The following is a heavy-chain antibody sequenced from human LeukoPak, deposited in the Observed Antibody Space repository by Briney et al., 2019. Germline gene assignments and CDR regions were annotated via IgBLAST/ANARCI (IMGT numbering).Heavy chain of an antibody. CDR3: ARGARYCSSTSCYGGEDY. CDR1: VYTFTSYD. Sequence: ASVKVSCKASVYTFTSYDINWVRQATGQGLEWMGWMNPNSGNTGYAQKFQGRVTMTRNTSISTAYMELSSLRSEDTAVYYCARGARYCSSTSCYGGEDYWGQGTLVTVSS. D-gene: IGHD2-2*01. V-gene: IGHV1-8*01. CDR2: MNPNSGNT. J-gene: IGHJ4*02.